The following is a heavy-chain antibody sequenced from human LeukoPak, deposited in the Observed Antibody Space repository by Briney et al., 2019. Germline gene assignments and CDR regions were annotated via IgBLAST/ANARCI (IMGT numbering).Heavy chain of an antibody. J-gene: IGHJ4*02. CDR3: AREGDSGYCSGGSCYGWRNLDY. Sequence: SETLSLTCTVSGASISIGSFYWTWIRQPAGKGLEWIGRIYTSGSTDYSPSLKSRVTISVDTSENQFSLKLSSVTAADTAVYYCAREGDSGYCSGGSCYGWRNLDYWGQGTLVTVSS. CDR2: IYTSGST. CDR1: GASISIGSFY. D-gene: IGHD2-15*01. V-gene: IGHV4-61*02.